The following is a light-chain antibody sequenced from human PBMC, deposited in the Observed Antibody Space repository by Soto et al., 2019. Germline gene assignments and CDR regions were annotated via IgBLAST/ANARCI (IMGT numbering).Light chain of an antibody. J-gene: IGLJ2*01. CDR3: AAWDDSLSVHVV. CDR1: SSNIGSNY. V-gene: IGLV1-47*01. CDR2: RNN. Sequence: QSVLTQPPSASGTPGQRGTISCSGSSSNIGSNYVYWYQQLPGTAPKLLIYRNNQRPSGVPDRFSGSKSGTSASLAISGLRSEDEADYYCAAWDDSLSVHVVFGGGTQLTVL.